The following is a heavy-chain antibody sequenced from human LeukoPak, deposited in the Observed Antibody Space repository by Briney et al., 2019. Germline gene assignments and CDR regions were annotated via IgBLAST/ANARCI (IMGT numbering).Heavy chain of an antibody. CDR1: GYTFTVYY. CDR2: FNPNSGDT. V-gene: IGHV1-2*02. D-gene: IGHD6-19*01. J-gene: IGHJ4*02. CDR3: AMTTDIAVAASYFDY. Sequence: ASVKVSFTTPGYTFTVYYIHWVRRAPGQGLEWMGWFNPNSGDTNYAQKFQGTVTMTRDTSSSTAYMEVSRLRSDDTAVYYCAMTTDIAVAASYFDYWGQGTLVTVSS.